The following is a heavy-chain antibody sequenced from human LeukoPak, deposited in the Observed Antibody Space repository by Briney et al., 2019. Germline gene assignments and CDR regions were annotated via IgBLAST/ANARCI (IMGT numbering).Heavy chain of an antibody. Sequence: GGSLRLSCAASGFTFSNYWMSWVRQAPGKGLEWVANIKQDGSEKNYVASVKGRFTISRDNAKNPLHLQMNSLRAEDTAVYYCARDYVGGFDPWGQGTLVTVSS. CDR2: IKQDGSEK. CDR3: ARDYVGGFDP. J-gene: IGHJ5*02. D-gene: IGHD3-16*01. CDR1: GFTFSNYW. V-gene: IGHV3-7*01.